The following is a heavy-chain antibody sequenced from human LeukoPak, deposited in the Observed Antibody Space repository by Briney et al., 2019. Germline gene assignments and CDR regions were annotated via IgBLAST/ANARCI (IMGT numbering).Heavy chain of an antibody. CDR3: AKDRGELAPYYYYYYMDV. V-gene: IGHV3-30*02. Sequence: PGGSLRLSCAASGFTFSSYGMHWVRQAPGKGLEWVAFIRYDGSNKYYADSVKGRFTISRDNSKNTLYLQMNSLRAEDTAVYYCAKDRGELAPYYYYYYMDVWGKGTTVTVSS. CDR2: IRYDGSNK. D-gene: IGHD1-26*01. CDR1: GFTFSSYG. J-gene: IGHJ6*03.